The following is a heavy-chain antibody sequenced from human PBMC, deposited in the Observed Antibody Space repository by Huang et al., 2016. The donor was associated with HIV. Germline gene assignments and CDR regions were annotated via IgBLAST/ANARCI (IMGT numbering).Heavy chain of an antibody. CDR1: GYTFTNYV. Sequence: QVQLVQSGAEVKKPGASVKVSCKASGYTFTNYVINWVRLGAGQGLEWMGEMNPKRGDTGSAQKFQCRVTMTRHTSLNTSYMELSSLRADDTAVYYCARGKHCTIRGCNWYGLDVWGQGTPVTVSS. J-gene: IGHJ6*02. CDR2: MNPKRGDT. CDR3: ARGKHCTIRGCNWYGLDV. D-gene: IGHD2-8*01. V-gene: IGHV1-8*01.